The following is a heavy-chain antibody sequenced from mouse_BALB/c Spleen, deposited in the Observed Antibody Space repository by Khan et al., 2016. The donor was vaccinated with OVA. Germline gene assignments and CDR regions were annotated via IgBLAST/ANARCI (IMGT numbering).Heavy chain of an antibody. CDR2: IDTLDSET. V-gene: IGHV1-61*01. CDR3: ARCLMEAMDY. Sequence: QVQLQQSGAELVRPGASVKLSCKASAYTFTSYWMNWVKQRPGQGLEWIGMIDTLDSETHYNQMFKDKATLTVDKSSSTAYIQLISLTSEDSAVYYCARCLMEAMDYWGRGTSVTVSS. CDR1: AYTFTSYW. J-gene: IGHJ4*01.